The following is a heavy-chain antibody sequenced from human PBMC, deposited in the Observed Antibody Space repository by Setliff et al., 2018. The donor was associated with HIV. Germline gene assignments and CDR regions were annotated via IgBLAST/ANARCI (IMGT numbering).Heavy chain of an antibody. J-gene: IGHJ4*02. D-gene: IGHD4-17*01. CDR1: GYSFTSYA. CDR2: INAGTGNT. CDR3: ARTVNDYGDYYFDY. V-gene: IGHV1-3*01. Sequence: ASVKVSCKASGYSFTSYAMHWVRQAPGQRLEWMGWINAGTGNTKYSQNFQGRVTFSRDTSASTAYMELSSLRSEDTAVYYCARTVNDYGDYYFDYWGQGTLVTVSS.